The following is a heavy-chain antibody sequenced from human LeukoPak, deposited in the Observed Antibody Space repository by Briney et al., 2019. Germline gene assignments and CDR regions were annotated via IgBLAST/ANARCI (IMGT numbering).Heavy chain of an antibody. CDR1: GFTFSSYA. D-gene: IGHD3-9*01. J-gene: IGHJ3*02. CDR3: ARERELRYFDWSNDAFDI. Sequence: PGGSLRLSCAASGFTFSSYAMHWVRQAPGKGLEWVAVISYDGSNKYYADSVKGRFTISRDNPKNTLYLQMNSLRAEDTAVYYCARERELRYFDWSNDAFDIWGQGTMVTVSS. V-gene: IGHV3-30-3*01. CDR2: ISYDGSNK.